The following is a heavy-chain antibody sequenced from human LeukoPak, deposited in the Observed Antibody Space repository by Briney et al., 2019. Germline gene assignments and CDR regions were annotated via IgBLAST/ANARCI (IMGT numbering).Heavy chain of an antibody. D-gene: IGHD6-13*01. J-gene: IGHJ6*03. CDR3: ARSTYSSSYYYYYYYYMDV. Sequence: PSETLSLTCTVSGGSISSGSYYWSWIRQPAGKGLEWLGRIYTSGSTNYNPSLKSRVTISVDTSKNQFSLKLSSVTAADTAVYYCARSTYSSSYYYYYYYYMDVRGKGTTVTVSS. CDR2: IYTSGST. V-gene: IGHV4-61*02. CDR1: GGSISSGSYY.